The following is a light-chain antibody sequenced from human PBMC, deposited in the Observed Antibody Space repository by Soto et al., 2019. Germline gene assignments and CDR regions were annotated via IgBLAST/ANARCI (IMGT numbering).Light chain of an antibody. J-gene: IGKJ2*01. Sequence: DIQMTQSPSSLSASVGDRVTITCRASQSISSYLNWYQQKPGKAPKLLIYDASSLQSGDPSRFSGSGSATDFTLTISSLQPEDFATYYCQQSYSTPYTFGQGTKLEIK. V-gene: IGKV1-39*01. CDR3: QQSYSTPYT. CDR2: DAS. CDR1: QSISSY.